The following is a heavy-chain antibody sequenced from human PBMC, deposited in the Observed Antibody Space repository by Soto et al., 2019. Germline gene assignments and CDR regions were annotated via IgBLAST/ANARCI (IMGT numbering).Heavy chain of an antibody. D-gene: IGHD4-17*01. Sequence: QVQLQESGPGLVKPPETLSLTCTVSGGSVSSGSYYWSWIRQPPGKGLEWIGYIYYSGSTNYNPSLKSRVTISVDTSKNQFSLKLSSVTAADTAVYYCARESDDYGGNSPEEDRSGFDYWGQGTLVTVSS. CDR1: GGSVSSGSYY. J-gene: IGHJ4*02. CDR3: ARESDDYGGNSPEEDRSGFDY. CDR2: IYYSGST. V-gene: IGHV4-61*01.